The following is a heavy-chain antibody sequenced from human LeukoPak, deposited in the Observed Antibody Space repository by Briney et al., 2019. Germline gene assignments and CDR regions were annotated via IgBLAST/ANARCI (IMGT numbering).Heavy chain of an antibody. CDR3: ARVLAAREFDY. CDR1: GGTFSSYA. J-gene: IGHJ4*02. V-gene: IGHV1-69*06. CDR2: IIPIFGTA. Sequence: GASVKVSCKASGGTFSSYAISWVRQAPGQGLEWMGGIIPIFGTANYAQKFQGRVTITADKSTSTAYMELSSLRSEDTAVYYCARVLAAREFDYWGQGTLVTVSS. D-gene: IGHD6-6*01.